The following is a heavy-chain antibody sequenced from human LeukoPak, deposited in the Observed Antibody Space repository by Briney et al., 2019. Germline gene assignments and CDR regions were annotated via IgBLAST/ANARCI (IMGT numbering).Heavy chain of an antibody. CDR2: INPNSGGT. Sequence: ASVKVSCKASGYTFTCYYMHWVRQAPGQGLEWTGWINPNSGGTNYAQKFQGRVTMTRDTSISTAYMELSRLRSDDTAVYYCARKGRSGFWFDPRGQGTLVTVSS. J-gene: IGHJ5*02. CDR1: GYTFTCYY. CDR3: ARKGRSGFWFDP. V-gene: IGHV1-2*02.